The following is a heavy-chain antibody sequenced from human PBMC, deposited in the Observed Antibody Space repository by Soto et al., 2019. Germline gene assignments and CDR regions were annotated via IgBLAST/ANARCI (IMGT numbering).Heavy chain of an antibody. Sequence: GLEWMGGIIPIFGTANYAQKFQGRVTITADKSTSTAYMELSSLRSEDTAVYYCARVLNYYDSSGYYFDYWGQGTLVTVSS. CDR2: IIPIFGTA. D-gene: IGHD3-22*01. J-gene: IGHJ4*02. V-gene: IGHV1-69*06. CDR3: ARVLNYYDSSGYYFDY.